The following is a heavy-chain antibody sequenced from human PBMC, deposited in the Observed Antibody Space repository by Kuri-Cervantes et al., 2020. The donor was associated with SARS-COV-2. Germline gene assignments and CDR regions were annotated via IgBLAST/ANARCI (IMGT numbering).Heavy chain of an antibody. J-gene: IGHJ6*02. V-gene: IGHV3-48*01. CDR1: GFTLSSYS. D-gene: IGHD2-21*01. CDR2: ISSSSSTI. CDR3: ARARLPPGDMDV. Sequence: GESLKISCSASGFTLSSYSMNWVRQAPGKGLEWVSHISSSSSTIHYAESVKGRSTISRDNAKNSLYLQMNSLRAEDTAVYYCARARLPPGDMDVWGQGTTVTVSS.